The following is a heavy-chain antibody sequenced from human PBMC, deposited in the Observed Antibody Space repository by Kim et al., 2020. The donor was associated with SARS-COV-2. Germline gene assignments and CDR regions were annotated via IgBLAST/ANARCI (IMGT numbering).Heavy chain of an antibody. CDR3: ARGGGYSLAGHYFDY. V-gene: IGHV1-3*01. CDR2: INAGNGNT. J-gene: IGHJ4*02. Sequence: ASVKVSCKASGYTFTSYAMHWVRQAPGQRLEWMGWINAGNGNTKYSQKFQGRVTITRDTSASTAYMELSSLRSEDTAVYYCARGGGYSLAGHYFDYWGQGTLVTVSS. D-gene: IGHD5-18*01. CDR1: GYTFTSYA.